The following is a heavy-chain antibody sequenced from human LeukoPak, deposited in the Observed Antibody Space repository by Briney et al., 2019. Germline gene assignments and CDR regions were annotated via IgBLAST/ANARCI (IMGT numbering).Heavy chain of an antibody. CDR1: GFTFSSYG. CDR3: TRRGNYGGTGEDY. V-gene: IGHV3-33*01. CDR2: IWYDGSNK. Sequence: GGSLRLSCAASGFTFSSYGMHWVRQAPGKGLEWVAVIWYDGSNKYYADSVKGRFTISRDNSKNTLYLQMNSLRAEDTAVYYCTRRGNYGGTGEDYWGQGTLVTVSS. D-gene: IGHD4-23*01. J-gene: IGHJ4*02.